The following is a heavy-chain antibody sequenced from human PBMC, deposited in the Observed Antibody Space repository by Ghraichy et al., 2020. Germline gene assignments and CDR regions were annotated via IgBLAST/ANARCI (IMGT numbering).Heavy chain of an antibody. J-gene: IGHJ6*02. D-gene: IGHD3-22*01. Sequence: SETLSLTCAVYGGSFSGYYWSWIRQPPGKGLEWIGEINHSGSTNYNPSLKSRVTISVDTSKNQFSLKLSSVTAADTAVYYCAEGRVSYDSSGYYQEAYYYGMDVWGQGTTVTVSS. CDR1: GGSFSGYY. V-gene: IGHV4-34*01. CDR2: INHSGST. CDR3: AEGRVSYDSSGYYQEAYYYGMDV.